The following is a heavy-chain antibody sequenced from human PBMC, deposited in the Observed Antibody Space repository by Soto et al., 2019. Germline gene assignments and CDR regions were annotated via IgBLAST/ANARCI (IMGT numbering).Heavy chain of an antibody. CDR2: IGTAGDT. Sequence: EVQLVESGGGLVQPGGSLRLSCAASGFTFSSYDMHWVRQPTEKGLEWVSAIGTAGDTYYPGSVKGRFTISRENAKNSLYLQIDRPRGGETAVYYWAKSPPRGYPFHYGFDGWGQGTTVTVSS. J-gene: IGHJ6*02. CDR1: GFTFSSYD. D-gene: IGHD3-22*01. V-gene: IGHV3-13*04. CDR3: AKSPPRGYPFHYGFDG.